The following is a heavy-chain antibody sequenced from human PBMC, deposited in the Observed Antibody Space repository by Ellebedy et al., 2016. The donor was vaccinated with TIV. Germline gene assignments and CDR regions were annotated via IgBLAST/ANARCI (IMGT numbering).Heavy chain of an antibody. CDR1: GFTFTSYS. CDR2: ISRGSAYI. V-gene: IGHV3-21*01. J-gene: IGHJ6*02. Sequence: GESLKISCAASGFTFTSYSLNWVRQAPGKGLEWVSSISRGSAYIYAADSVKGRFTISRDNAKNSLYLQMYSLRAEDTAVYYGARGSWACSGSMDVWGQGTTVTVSS. D-gene: IGHD6-19*01. CDR3: ARGSWACSGSMDV.